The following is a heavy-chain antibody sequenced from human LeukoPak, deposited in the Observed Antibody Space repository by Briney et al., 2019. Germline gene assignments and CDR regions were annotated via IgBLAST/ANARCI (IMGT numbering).Heavy chain of an antibody. J-gene: IGHJ4*02. CDR2: INTNIGGT. Sequence: SGKLSCKASGYTVTGYYMHWVRRSPRQGLEGMGWINTNIGGTNYAQKLHARVTLTRDTSISTAYMELSRLRSDDTAVYYCARTYYDFWSGYKYYFDYWGQGTLVTVSS. CDR3: ARTYYDFWSGYKYYFDY. V-gene: IGHV1-2*02. CDR1: GYTVTGYY. D-gene: IGHD3-3*01.